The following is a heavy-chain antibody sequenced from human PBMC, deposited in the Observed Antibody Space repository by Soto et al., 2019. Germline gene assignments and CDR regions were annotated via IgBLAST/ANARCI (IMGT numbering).Heavy chain of an antibody. J-gene: IGHJ4*02. CDR3: AKDDGTFFYDTSGYPLDY. D-gene: IGHD3-22*01. CDR2: IAYDGTNT. Sequence: GSLRLSCAASGFTFSNYGMHWVRQASGKGLEWVAIIAYDGTNTYYADSVKGRFTISRDNSKNTLYLQMNSLRDEDTAVYYCAKDDGTFFYDTSGYPLDYWGQGTLVTVSS. V-gene: IGHV3-30*18. CDR1: GFTFSNYG.